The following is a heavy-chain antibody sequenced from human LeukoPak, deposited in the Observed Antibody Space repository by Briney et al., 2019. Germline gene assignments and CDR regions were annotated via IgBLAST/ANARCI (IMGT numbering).Heavy chain of an antibody. V-gene: IGHV3-23*01. Sequence: GGSLRLSCAASGFTFSSYAMSWVRQAPGKGLEWVSAISGSGGSTYYADSVKGRFTISRDNSKNTLYLQMTSLRAEDTAVYYCAKDRGYYGSGKLDWGQGTLVTVSS. D-gene: IGHD3-10*01. CDR3: AKDRGYYGSGKLD. CDR1: GFTFSSYA. CDR2: ISGSGGST. J-gene: IGHJ4*02.